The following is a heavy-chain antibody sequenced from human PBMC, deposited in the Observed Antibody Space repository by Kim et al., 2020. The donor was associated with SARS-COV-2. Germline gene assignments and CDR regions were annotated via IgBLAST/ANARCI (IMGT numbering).Heavy chain of an antibody. J-gene: IGHJ6*02. CDR1: GFTFSSYA. V-gene: IGHV3-23*01. Sequence: GGSLRLSCAASGFTFSSYAMSWVRQAPGKGLEWVSAISGSGGSTYYADSVKGRFTISSDNSKNTLYLQMNSLRAEDTAVYYCAKGLHYGSGSYPYYYGMDVWGQGTTVTVSS. D-gene: IGHD3-10*01. CDR2: ISGSGGST. CDR3: AKGLHYGSGSYPYYYGMDV.